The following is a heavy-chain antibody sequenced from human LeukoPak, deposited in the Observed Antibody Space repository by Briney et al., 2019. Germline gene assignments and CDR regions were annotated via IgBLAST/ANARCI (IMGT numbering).Heavy chain of an antibody. CDR2: IYYSWST. D-gene: IGHD4-17*01. V-gene: IGHV4-59*01. Sequence: SETLSLTCTVSGGSISSYYWIWIRQPPGKALEWIGYIYYSWSTNYNPSLKSRVTISVDTSKNQFSLKLSSVTAADTAVYYCARYGDYWFDYWGQGTLVTVSS. CDR3: ARYGDYWFDY. J-gene: IGHJ4*02. CDR1: GGSISSYY.